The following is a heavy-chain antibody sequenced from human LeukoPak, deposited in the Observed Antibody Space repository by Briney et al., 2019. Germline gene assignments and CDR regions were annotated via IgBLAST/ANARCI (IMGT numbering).Heavy chain of an antibody. CDR3: ARGPSIAARYDAFDI. V-gene: IGHV3-48*03. J-gene: IGHJ3*02. CDR1: EFTFTSYE. D-gene: IGHD6-6*01. CDR2: LSSSGNTI. Sequence: QPGGSLRLSCAASEFTFTSYELNWARQAPGKGLEWVSYLSSSGNTISYADSVKGRFTISRDNAKNSLYLQVISLRAEDTAVYYCARGPSIAARYDAFDIWGQGTMVTVSS.